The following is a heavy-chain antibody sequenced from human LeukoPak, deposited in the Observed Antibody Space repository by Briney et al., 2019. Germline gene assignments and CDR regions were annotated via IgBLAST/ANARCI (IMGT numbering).Heavy chain of an antibody. CDR2: IYYSGST. CDR1: GGSISSYY. D-gene: IGHD3-10*01. J-gene: IGHJ4*02. Sequence: SETLSLTCTASGGSISSYYWSWIRQPPGKGLEWIGYIYYSGSTNYNPSLKSRVTISVDTSKNQFSLKLSSVTAADTAVYYCARVTMVRGVTYYFDYWGQGTLVTVSS. V-gene: IGHV4-59*01. CDR3: ARVTMVRGVTYYFDY.